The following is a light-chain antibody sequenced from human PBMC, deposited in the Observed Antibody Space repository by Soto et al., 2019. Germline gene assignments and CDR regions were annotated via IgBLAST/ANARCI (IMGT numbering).Light chain of an antibody. CDR3: LQRTDWPPVYT. CDR2: DVS. V-gene: IGKV3-11*01. J-gene: IGKJ2*01. Sequence: EIVLTQSPVTLSLSPGERATLSCRASQSVSSFLAWYQQKPGQPPRLLIYDVSNRAAGIPARFSGSGSGTDLTLTISSLEPEDFAVYHCLQRTDWPPVYTFGQGTKLEIK. CDR1: QSVSSF.